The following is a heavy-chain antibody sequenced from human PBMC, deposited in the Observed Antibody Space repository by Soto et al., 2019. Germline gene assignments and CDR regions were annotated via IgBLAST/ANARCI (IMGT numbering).Heavy chain of an antibody. V-gene: IGHV3-11*01. J-gene: IGHJ6*02. CDR3: AREYYYGMDV. CDR1: GFTFSDYY. CDR2: ISSSGSTI. Sequence: QVQLVESGGGLVKPGGSLRLSCAASGFTFSDYYMSWIRQAPGKGLEWASDISSSGSTIYYAGSVTGRFTISRDNAKNSRYLHVNSLRAEDTAVYYCAREYYYGMDVWGQGTTVTVSS.